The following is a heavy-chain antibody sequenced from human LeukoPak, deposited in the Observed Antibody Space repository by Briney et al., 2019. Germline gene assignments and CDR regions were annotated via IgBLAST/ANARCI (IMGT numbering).Heavy chain of an antibody. CDR3: ARGLAWAAPFDF. D-gene: IGHD2-15*01. CDR1: GFTFSSYS. V-gene: IGHV3-21*01. CDR2: ISSSSRYI. Sequence: GGSLRLSCAASGFTFSSYSMNWVRQAPGKGLECGSSISSSSRYIYSADSVKGRFTISRDNSKNTLYLQMSSLRAEDTAVYYCARGLAWAAPFDFWGQGTLVTVSS. J-gene: IGHJ4*02.